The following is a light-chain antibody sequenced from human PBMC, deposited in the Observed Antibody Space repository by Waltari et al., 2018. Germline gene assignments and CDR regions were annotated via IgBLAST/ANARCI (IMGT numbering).Light chain of an antibody. J-gene: IGKJ1*01. CDR2: KTS. CDR1: QNVDPW. CDR3: QQYNTYWT. Sequence: DIQMTQSPSTLSASIGDRVTITCRASQNVDPWLAWYKHKPGKAPKLLVYKTSTLQSGVPSRFSVSGSGTHFTLTISSLQPDDFATYYCQQYNTYWTFGQGTKVE. V-gene: IGKV1-5*03.